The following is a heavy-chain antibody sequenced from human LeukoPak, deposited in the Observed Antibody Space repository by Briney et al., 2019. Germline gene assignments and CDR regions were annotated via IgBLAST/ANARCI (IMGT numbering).Heavy chain of an antibody. CDR3: ARVERVVPAAEPRYYFDY. Sequence: SQTLSLTCTVSGGSISSGGYYWSWIRQHPGKGLEWIGYIYYSGSTYYNPSLKSRVTISVDKSKNRFSLKLSSVTAADTAVYYCARVERVVPAAEPRYYFDYWGQGTLVTVSS. V-gene: IGHV4-31*03. CDR2: IYYSGST. CDR1: GGSISSGGYY. J-gene: IGHJ4*02. D-gene: IGHD2-2*01.